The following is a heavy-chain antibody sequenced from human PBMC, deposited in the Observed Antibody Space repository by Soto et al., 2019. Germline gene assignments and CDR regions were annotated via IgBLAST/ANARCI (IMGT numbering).Heavy chain of an antibody. Sequence: ASVKVSCKASGYTFTSYGISWGRQAPGQGLEWMGWISAYNGNTNYAQKLQGRVTMTTDTSTSTAYMELRSLRSDDTAVYYCARGIWFGELPDAFDIWGQGTMVTVSS. CDR2: ISAYNGNT. CDR3: ARGIWFGELPDAFDI. J-gene: IGHJ3*02. V-gene: IGHV1-18*01. D-gene: IGHD3-10*01. CDR1: GYTFTSYG.